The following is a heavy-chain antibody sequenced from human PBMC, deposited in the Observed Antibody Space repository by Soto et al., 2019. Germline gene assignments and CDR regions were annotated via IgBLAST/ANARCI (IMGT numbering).Heavy chain of an antibody. CDR3: ARGLDTAMSVWFDP. Sequence: SQTLSLTCAISGDSGSSNSAAWNWIRQSPSRGLEWLGRTYYRSKWYNDYAVSVKSRITINPDTSKNQFSLQLNSVTPEDTAVYYCARGLDTAMSVWFDPWGQGTLVTVSS. D-gene: IGHD5-18*01. V-gene: IGHV6-1*01. CDR2: TYYRSKWYN. J-gene: IGHJ5*02. CDR1: GDSGSSNSAA.